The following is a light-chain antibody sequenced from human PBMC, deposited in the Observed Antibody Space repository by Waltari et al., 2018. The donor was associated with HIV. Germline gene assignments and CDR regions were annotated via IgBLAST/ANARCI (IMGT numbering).Light chain of an antibody. CDR1: QSITNW. V-gene: IGKV1-5*03. CDR3: QQYHSYPLT. J-gene: IGKJ4*01. Sequence: DIQMTQSPSTLSASVGHRVTITCRASQSITNWLAWYQQKPGNAPKLLIYKASSLESGVPSRFSGSGSGTEFTLTISSLQPDDFATYYCQQYHSYPLTFGGGTKVEIK. CDR2: KAS.